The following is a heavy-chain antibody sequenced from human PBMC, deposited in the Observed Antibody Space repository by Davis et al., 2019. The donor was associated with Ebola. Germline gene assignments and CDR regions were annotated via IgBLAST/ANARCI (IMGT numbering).Heavy chain of an antibody. CDR3: ARDGYDILTGYYHFDY. V-gene: IGHV4-59*01. CDR2: ISYSGST. D-gene: IGHD3-9*01. CDR1: GGSIRSYY. J-gene: IGHJ4*02. Sequence: SETLSLTCTVSGGSIRSYYWSWIRQPPGKGLEWIGFISYSGSTNYNPSLKSRVNISVDMSKFQFSLKLSAVTAADTAVYYCARDGYDILTGYYHFDYWGQGTLVTVSS.